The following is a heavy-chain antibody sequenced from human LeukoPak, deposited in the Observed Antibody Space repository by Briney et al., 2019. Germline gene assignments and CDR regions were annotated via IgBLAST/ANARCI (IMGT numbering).Heavy chain of an antibody. CDR2: ISGSGGST. CDR3: AKDRWSNGWSIFDY. Sequence: PGGSLRLSCAAPGFTFSSDAMSWVRQAPGKGLEWVSAISGSGGSTNYVDSVRGPYTISTDNTKSTLYLQKSRLRAEDTAVYYCAKDRWSNGWSIFDYWGQGTLVTVSS. J-gene: IGHJ4*02. V-gene: IGHV3-23*01. D-gene: IGHD4-23*01. CDR1: GFTFSSDA.